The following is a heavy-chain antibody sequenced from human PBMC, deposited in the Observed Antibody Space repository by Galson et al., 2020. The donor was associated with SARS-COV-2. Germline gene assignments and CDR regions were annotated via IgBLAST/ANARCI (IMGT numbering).Heavy chain of an antibody. CDR3: ARETDDYTSSWYDY. D-gene: IGHD6-13*01. Sequence: QLGESLKISCRASGFTFSSSAMHWVRQAPGKGLEWVAIISYDGTKRYNLDSVKGRFTISRDNSKNTLLLQMDSLTTEETAGYYCARETDDYTSSWYDYWGQGTLVTVSS. V-gene: IGHV3-30*04. CDR1: GFTFSSSA. J-gene: IGHJ4*02. CDR2: ISYDGTKR.